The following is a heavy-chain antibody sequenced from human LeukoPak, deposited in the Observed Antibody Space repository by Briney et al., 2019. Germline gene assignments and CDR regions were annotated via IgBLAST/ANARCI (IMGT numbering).Heavy chain of an antibody. J-gene: IGHJ4*02. CDR3: ARDFGAAGHDY. V-gene: IGHV3-23*01. D-gene: IGHD6-13*01. Sequence: GGSLRLSCAASGFTFSSDAMSWVRQAPGKGLEWVSGITGPGDTTHHVDSVKGRFTISRDNSKNTLFLQMNSLRAEDTAVYYCARDFGAAGHDYWGQGTLVTVSS. CDR1: GFTFSSDA. CDR2: ITGPGDTT.